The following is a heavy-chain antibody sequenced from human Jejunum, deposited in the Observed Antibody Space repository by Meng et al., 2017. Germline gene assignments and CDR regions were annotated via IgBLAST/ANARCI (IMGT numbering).Heavy chain of an antibody. D-gene: IGHD6-19*01. CDR2: IHPDSGGT. Sequence: ASVKVSCKASGYTFTAYYIHWVRQAPGQGLEWMGWIHPDSGGTSYAQKFQGRVTMTRDTSISTAYMELTRLTSDDTAVYYCAAVCFSCRDGFDMWGQGTMVTVSS. J-gene: IGHJ3*02. CDR1: GYTFTAYY. CDR3: AAVCFSCRDGFDM. V-gene: IGHV1-2*02.